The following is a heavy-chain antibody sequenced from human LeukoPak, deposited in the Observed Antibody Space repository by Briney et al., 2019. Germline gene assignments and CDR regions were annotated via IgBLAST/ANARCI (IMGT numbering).Heavy chain of an antibody. CDR3: AKWARGYYDSSGLFDY. Sequence: GGSLRLSCAASGFTFSSYAMSWVRQAPGKGREWVSAISGSGGSTDYADSVKGRFTISRDNSKNTLYLQMNSLRAEDTAVYYCAKWARGYYDSSGLFDYWGQGTLVTVSS. D-gene: IGHD3-22*01. CDR2: ISGSGGST. J-gene: IGHJ4*02. V-gene: IGHV3-23*01. CDR1: GFTFSSYA.